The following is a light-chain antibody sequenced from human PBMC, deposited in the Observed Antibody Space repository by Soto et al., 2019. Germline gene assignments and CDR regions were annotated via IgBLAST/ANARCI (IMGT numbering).Light chain of an antibody. CDR3: QQYDGYSGLT. Sequence: DIQLTQSPSTLSASVGDRVTITCRASQSISYWLAWYQQKPGKAPKLLIYTASNLSSGVPSRFSGSGSGTEFSLIISSLQPDDFATYHCQQYDGYSGLTFGGGTKVEIK. CDR1: QSISYW. V-gene: IGKV1-5*03. CDR2: TAS. J-gene: IGKJ4*01.